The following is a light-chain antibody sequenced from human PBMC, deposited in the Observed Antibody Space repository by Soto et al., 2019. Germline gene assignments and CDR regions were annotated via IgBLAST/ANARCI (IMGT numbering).Light chain of an antibody. J-gene: IGKJ5*01. CDR1: QSVSSNY. Sequence: EIVLTQSPGTLSLSPGERATLSCRASQSVSSNYFAWYQQKPGQAPRLLRATGIPDRFSGSGSGTDFTLTISRLEPEDFAVYYCQQYGSSLSITFCQGTRLEIK. V-gene: IGKV3-20*01. CDR3: QQYGSSLSIT.